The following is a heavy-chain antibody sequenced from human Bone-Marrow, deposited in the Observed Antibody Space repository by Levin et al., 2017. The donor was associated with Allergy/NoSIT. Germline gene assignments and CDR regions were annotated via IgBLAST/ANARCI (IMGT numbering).Heavy chain of an antibody. CDR2: IQSNGKT. CDR3: ERDRFYSDSGSNFSWFDP. V-gene: IGHV3-74*01. D-gene: IGHD3-10*01. Sequence: GESLKISCAASGFTFSTYWMHWVRQAPGKGLVWVSRIQSNGKTNYADSVKGRFTISSDNAKNTLYLQMNSLTVEDTAVYYCERDRFYSDSGSNFSWFDPWGQGTLVTVSS. J-gene: IGHJ5*02. CDR1: GFTFSTYW.